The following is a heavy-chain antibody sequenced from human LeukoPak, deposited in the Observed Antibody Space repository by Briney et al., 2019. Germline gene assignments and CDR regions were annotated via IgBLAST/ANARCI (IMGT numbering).Heavy chain of an antibody. CDR1: GFTFDTYN. Sequence: GSLRLSCATSGFTFDTYNLNWVRQAPGKGLEWVSSISSSSSYIYYADSVKGRFTISRDNAKNSLYLQMNSLRAEDTAVYYCARGRWSFDYWGQGTLVTVSS. CDR2: ISSSSSYI. D-gene: IGHD5-24*01. J-gene: IGHJ4*02. V-gene: IGHV3-21*01. CDR3: ARGRWSFDY.